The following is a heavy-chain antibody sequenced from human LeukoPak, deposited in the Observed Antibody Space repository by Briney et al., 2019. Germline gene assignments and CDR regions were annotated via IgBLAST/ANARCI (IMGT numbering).Heavy chain of an antibody. D-gene: IGHD1-26*01. CDR1: GGSISSSNW. Sequence: SETLSLTCAVSGGSISSSNWWSWVRPPPGKGLEWIGYIYYSGSTNYNPSLKSRVTISVDTSKNQFSLKLSSVTAADTAVYYCARAAYSGSYHSDYWGQGTLVTVSS. CDR2: IYYSGST. CDR3: ARAAYSGSYHSDY. J-gene: IGHJ4*02. V-gene: IGHV4-4*02.